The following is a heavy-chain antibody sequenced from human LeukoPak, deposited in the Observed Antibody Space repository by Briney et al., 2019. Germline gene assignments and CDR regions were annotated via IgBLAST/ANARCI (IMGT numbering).Heavy chain of an antibody. CDR2: IYPNNGGT. CDR1: GYTFTDYH. J-gene: IGHJ4*02. CDR3: ARDGDSVMVEFDY. Sequence: ASVNVSCKASGYTFTDYHLYWVRQAPGQGLEWMGWIYPNNGGTNYAQKFQGRVTMTRDTSISTAYMELSRLRSDDTAVYYCARDGDSVMVEFDYWGQGTLVTVSS. D-gene: IGHD5-18*01. V-gene: IGHV1-2*02.